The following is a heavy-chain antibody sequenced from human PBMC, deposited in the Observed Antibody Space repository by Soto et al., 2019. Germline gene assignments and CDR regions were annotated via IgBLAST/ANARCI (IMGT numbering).Heavy chain of an antibody. CDR1: GDSVSSKSAA. V-gene: IGHV6-1*01. Sequence: PSQTLSLTCAISGDSVSSKSAAWNWIRQSPSRGLEWLGRTYYWSKWSTDYAVSVKSRITINPDTSKNQFSLQLNSVTPEDTAVYYCTRALSGSYDSWGQGTLVTVSS. D-gene: IGHD1-26*01. CDR2: TYYWSKWST. CDR3: TRALSGSYDS. J-gene: IGHJ5*01.